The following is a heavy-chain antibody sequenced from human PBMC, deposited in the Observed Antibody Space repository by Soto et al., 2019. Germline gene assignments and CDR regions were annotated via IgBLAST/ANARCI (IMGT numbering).Heavy chain of an antibody. V-gene: IGHV4-59*02. CDR2: IYHGGRT. CDR1: GDSVTNYF. Sequence: SETLSLTCTVSGDSVTNYFRSWMRQPPGKGLEWIGHIYHGGRTNYSPSLRSRVTMSLDSSKNQFSLNLSSVTAADTAVYFCARDPGYCTNGVCPIFDFWGQGLLVTVSS. D-gene: IGHD2-8*01. CDR3: ARDPGYCTNGVCPIFDF. J-gene: IGHJ4*02.